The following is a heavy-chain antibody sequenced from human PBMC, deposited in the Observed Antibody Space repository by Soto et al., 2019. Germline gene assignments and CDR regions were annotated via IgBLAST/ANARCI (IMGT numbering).Heavy chain of an antibody. V-gene: IGHV1-18*01. CDR1: GYTFTSYG. CDR3: ARDRVQLVVVAATHFDY. D-gene: IGHD2-15*01. J-gene: IGHJ4*02. Sequence: ASVKVSCKASGYTFTSYGISWVRQAPGQGLEWMGWISAYNGNTNYAQKLQGKVTRTTDTSTRTAYMELRSLRSDDTAVYYCARDRVQLVVVAATHFDYWGQGTLVTVSS. CDR2: ISAYNGNT.